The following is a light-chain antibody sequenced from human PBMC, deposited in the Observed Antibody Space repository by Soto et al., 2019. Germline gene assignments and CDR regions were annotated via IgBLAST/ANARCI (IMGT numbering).Light chain of an antibody. CDR1: QSVSSSY. V-gene: IGKV3-20*01. CDR2: GAS. Sequence: EIVLTQSPGTLSLSPGERATLSCRASQSVSSSYLAWYQQKPGQAPRLLIYGASSRATGIPDRFSGSGSGTDFTLTISRLEPEDGAVYYCQQYGNSPYTFGQGTKLEIK. J-gene: IGKJ2*01. CDR3: QQYGNSPYT.